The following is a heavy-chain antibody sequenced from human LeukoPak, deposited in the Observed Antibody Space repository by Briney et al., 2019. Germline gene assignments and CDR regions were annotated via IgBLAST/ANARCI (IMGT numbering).Heavy chain of an antibody. CDR2: IYSGGST. Sequence: PGGSLRLSCAASGFTVRTHSMSWVRQAPGKGLEWVSVIYSGGSTYYADSVNGRFTISRDSSKNTLFLQMNSLRAGDTALYYCASAREYCGGAECYEYFQHWGQGTLVTVSS. CDR1: GFTVRTHS. CDR3: ASAREYCGGAECYEYFQH. V-gene: IGHV3-53*01. J-gene: IGHJ1*01. D-gene: IGHD2-21*01.